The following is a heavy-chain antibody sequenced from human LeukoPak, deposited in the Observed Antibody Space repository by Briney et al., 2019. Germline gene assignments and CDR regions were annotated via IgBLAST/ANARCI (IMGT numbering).Heavy chain of an antibody. J-gene: IGHJ4*02. Sequence: SVKVSCKASGGTFSNYAISWVRQAPGQGLEWMGGIMPIFDTADYAQKFQGRITITADESTSTVYMELSSLRSEDTAVYYCAREEERIAIFGVTNSRFDYWGQGTLVTVSS. CDR1: GGTFSNYA. D-gene: IGHD3-3*01. CDR2: IMPIFDTA. CDR3: AREEERIAIFGVTNSRFDY. V-gene: IGHV1-69*13.